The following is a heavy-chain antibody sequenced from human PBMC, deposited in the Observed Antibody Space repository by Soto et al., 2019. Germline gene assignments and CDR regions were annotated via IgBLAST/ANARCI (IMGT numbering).Heavy chain of an antibody. CDR3: ARDPSRSSTIYFDY. Sequence: GGSLRLSCAASGFTFSSYSMNWVRQAPGKGLEWVSSISSSSSYIYYADSVKGRFTISRDNAKNSLYLQMRSLRAEDTALYYCARDPSRSSTIYFDYWGQGTLVTVSS. D-gene: IGHD2-2*01. J-gene: IGHJ4*02. CDR1: GFTFSSYS. V-gene: IGHV3-21*01. CDR2: ISSSSSYI.